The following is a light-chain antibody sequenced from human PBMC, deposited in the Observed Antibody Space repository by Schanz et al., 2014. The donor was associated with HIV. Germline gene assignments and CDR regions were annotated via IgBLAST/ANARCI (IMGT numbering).Light chain of an antibody. Sequence: IVLTQSPGTLSLSPGERATLSCRASQSVSSSYLAWYQQKPRQAPRLLIYGASSRATGIPDRFSGSGSGTDFTLTISRLEPEDCAVYYCQQRNNWPVTFGQGTRLEIK. J-gene: IGKJ5*01. CDR3: QQRNNWPVT. CDR2: GAS. V-gene: IGKV3D-20*02. CDR1: QSVSSSY.